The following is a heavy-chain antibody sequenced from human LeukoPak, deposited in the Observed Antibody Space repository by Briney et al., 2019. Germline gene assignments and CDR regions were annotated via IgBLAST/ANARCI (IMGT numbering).Heavy chain of an antibody. CDR2: IIPILGIA. D-gene: IGHD6-6*01. CDR3: ARGIAARETATKDY. V-gene: IGHV1-69*04. J-gene: IGHJ4*02. CDR1: GGTFSSYA. Sequence: GASVKVSCKASGGTFSSYAISWVRQAPGQGLEWMGRIIPILGIANYAQKFQGRVTITADKSTSTAYMELSSLRSEDTAVYYCARGIAARETATKDYWGQGTLVTVSS.